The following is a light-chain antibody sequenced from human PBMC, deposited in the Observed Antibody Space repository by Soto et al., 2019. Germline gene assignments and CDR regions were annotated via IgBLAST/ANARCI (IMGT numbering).Light chain of an antibody. V-gene: IGKV1-33*01. CDR3: QQYDRLPSFT. CDR2: DAS. J-gene: IGKJ3*01. CDR1: QDISNY. Sequence: DIQMTQSPSSLSASVGDRVTITCQASQDISNYVNWYQQKPGKAPKLLIYDASNLETGVPSRFSRSGSGTDFTFTISSLQPEDIATYFCQQYDRLPSFTFGPGTKVDVK.